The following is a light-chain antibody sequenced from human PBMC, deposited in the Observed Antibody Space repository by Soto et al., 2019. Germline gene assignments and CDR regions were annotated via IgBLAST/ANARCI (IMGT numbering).Light chain of an antibody. J-gene: IGLJ2*01. V-gene: IGLV2-14*01. Sequence: QSALTQPASVSGSPGQSITISCTGTSSDVGGYDYVSWYQQHPGKAPKLMIYEVSNRPSGVSYRFSGSKSANTASLTISGLQAEDEADYYCSSYTSSSTLVFGGGTKLTVL. CDR1: SSDVGGYDY. CDR2: EVS. CDR3: SSYTSSSTLV.